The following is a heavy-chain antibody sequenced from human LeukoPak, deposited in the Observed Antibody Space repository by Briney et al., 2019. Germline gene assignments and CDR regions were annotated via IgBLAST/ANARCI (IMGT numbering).Heavy chain of an antibody. J-gene: IGHJ3*02. CDR3: ARVGEWLVKVDAFDI. CDR1: GGSISSYY. D-gene: IGHD6-19*01. CDR2: IYTSGST. V-gene: IGHV4-4*07. Sequence: SETLSLTCTVSGGSISSYYWSWIRQPAGKGLEWIRRIYTSGSTNYNPSLKSRVTMSVDTSKNQFSLKLSSVTAADTAVYYCARVGEWLVKVDAFDIWGQGTMVTVSS.